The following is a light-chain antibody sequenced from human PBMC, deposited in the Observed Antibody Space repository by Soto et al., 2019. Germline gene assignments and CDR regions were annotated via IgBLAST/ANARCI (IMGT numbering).Light chain of an antibody. V-gene: IGLV2-8*01. J-gene: IGLJ2*01. CDR2: EVN. CDR3: SSYAGSNNLL. Sequence: QSALTQPPSASGSPGQSVAISCTGTNSDIGNDNFVSWYQQHPGKAPKLMIYEVNKRPSGVPDRFSGSKSGNTASLTVSGRQPEDEADYYCSSYAGSNNLLFGGGTKLTV. CDR1: NSDIGNDNF.